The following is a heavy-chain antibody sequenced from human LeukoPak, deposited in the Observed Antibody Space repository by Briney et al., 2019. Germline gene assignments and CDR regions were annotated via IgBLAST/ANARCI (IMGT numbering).Heavy chain of an antibody. CDR3: ARESYWGSSGKGFDY. CDR2: ISRDSSKI. V-gene: IGHV3-48*02. CDR1: GFSLSDYS. Sequence: GGSLRLSCAASGFSLSDYSMNWFRQAPGKGLQWVSYISRDSSKIYYEDSGKGRFSISRDNAKNSLFPQINSLRDEDTAVYYCARESYWGSSGKGFDYWGQGTLVTVSS. J-gene: IGHJ4*02. D-gene: IGHD3-16*01.